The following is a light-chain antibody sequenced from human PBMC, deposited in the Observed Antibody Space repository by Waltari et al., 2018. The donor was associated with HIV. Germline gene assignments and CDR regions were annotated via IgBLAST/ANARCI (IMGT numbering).Light chain of an antibody. CDR2: WAS. CDR1: RTVLSNSDNRNY. V-gene: IGKV4-1*01. CDR3: QQYYTVRPT. J-gene: IGKJ4*01. Sequence: DIVMTQSPDSLAVSLGERATFNCRSSRTVLSNSDNRNYFAWYQQKTGQPPNVLIYWASTRQSGVPDRFSASGSGTNFSLSISSVQAADVAVYYCQQYYTVRPTFGGGTKVEIK.